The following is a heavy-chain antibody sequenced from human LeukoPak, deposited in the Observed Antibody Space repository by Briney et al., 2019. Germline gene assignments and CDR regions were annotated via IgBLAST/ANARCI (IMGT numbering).Heavy chain of an antibody. D-gene: IGHD5-18*01. J-gene: IGHJ6*03. CDR2: INPNNGGT. CDR3: ARGRRARLRHYYYYYMDV. CDR1: GYSFIGYY. Sequence: ASVKVSCKASGYSFIGYYIHWVRQAPGQGLEWMGWINPNNGGTNYAQTFQGRVSMTRETSISTVYMELSRLRSDDTAVYYCARGRRARLRHYYYYYMDVWGKGTTVTVSS. V-gene: IGHV1-2*02.